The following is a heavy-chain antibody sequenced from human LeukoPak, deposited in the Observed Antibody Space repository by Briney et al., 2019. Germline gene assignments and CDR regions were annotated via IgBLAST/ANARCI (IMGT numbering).Heavy chain of an antibody. J-gene: IGHJ6*02. CDR3: ARGTDYDILTGYYYYGMDV. V-gene: IGHV1-8*01. D-gene: IGHD3-9*01. CDR2: MNPNSGNT. CDR1: GYTFTSYD. Sequence: ASVTVSCTASGYTFTSYDINWVRQATGQGLEWMGWMNPNSGNTGYAQKLQGRVTMTRNTSISTAYMELSSLRSEDTAVYYCARGTDYDILTGYYYYGMDVWGQGTTVTVSS.